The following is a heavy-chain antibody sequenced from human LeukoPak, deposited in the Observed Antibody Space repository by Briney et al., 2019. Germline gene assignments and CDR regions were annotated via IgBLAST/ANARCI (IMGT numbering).Heavy chain of an antibody. CDR1: GFSFSSYA. CDR2: ISGSGGST. CDR3: AKGHYYGSGSLDY. D-gene: IGHD3-10*01. Sequence: GGSLRLSCAASGFSFSSYAMSWVRQAPGKGLEWVSAISGSGGSTYYADSVKGRFTISRDNSKNTLYLQMNSLRAEDTAVYYCAKGHYYGSGSLDYWGQGTLVTVSS. J-gene: IGHJ4*02. V-gene: IGHV3-23*01.